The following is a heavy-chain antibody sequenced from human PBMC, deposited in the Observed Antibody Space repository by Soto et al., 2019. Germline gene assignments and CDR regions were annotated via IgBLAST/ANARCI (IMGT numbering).Heavy chain of an antibody. V-gene: IGHV4-59*02. CDR2: IFYSGST. CDR3: ARDRTQFDP. Sequence: KPSETLSLTCAVYGGSVNGYYWSWIRQPPGKGLEWIGYIFYSGSTNYNPSLESRVTISVDTSKNQFSLKLSSLTAADTAVYYCARDRTQFDPWGQGTLVTVSS. CDR1: GGSVNGYY. J-gene: IGHJ5*02.